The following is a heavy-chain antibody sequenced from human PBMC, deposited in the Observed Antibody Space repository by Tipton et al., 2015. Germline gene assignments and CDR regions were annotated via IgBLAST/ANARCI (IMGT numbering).Heavy chain of an antibody. CDR1: GDSISSSNW. CDR2: IHHGGST. Sequence: GLVKPSGTPSLTCSVSGDSISSSNWWSWVRQPPGKGLEWIGEIHHGGSTNYNPSLKSRVTMSVDTSKNQFSLHLSSVTAADTAVYYCAREVWYNDSTGYDYWGQGTLVTVSS. D-gene: IGHD3-22*01. V-gene: IGHV4-4*02. CDR3: AREVWYNDSTGYDY. J-gene: IGHJ4*02.